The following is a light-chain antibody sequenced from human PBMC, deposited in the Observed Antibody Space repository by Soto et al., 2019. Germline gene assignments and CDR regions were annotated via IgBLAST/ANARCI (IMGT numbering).Light chain of an antibody. CDR1: QSVSRY. J-gene: IGKJ1*01. Sequence: DIQMTQSPSSLSAAVGDRVTITCRASQSVSRYLNWYQQKPEKAPKLLISAASSLQGGVPSRFSGSGSGTDFSLTISGLQPDDFATYFCQQSDTTPWAFGQGTKVEI. CDR2: AAS. V-gene: IGKV1-39*01. CDR3: QQSDTTPWA.